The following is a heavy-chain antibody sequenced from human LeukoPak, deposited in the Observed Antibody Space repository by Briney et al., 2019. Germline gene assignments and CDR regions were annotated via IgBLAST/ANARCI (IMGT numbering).Heavy chain of an antibody. Sequence: GGSLSLSCAASGNYWMHWVRQAPGKGLEWVSAISGSGGSTYYADSVKGRFTISRDNSKNTLYLQMNSLRAEDTAVYYCATGPPGWFYYYYGMDVWGQGTTVTVSS. D-gene: IGHD6-19*01. CDR3: ATGPPGWFYYYYGMDV. CDR1: GNYW. CDR2: ISGSGGST. V-gene: IGHV3-23*01. J-gene: IGHJ6*02.